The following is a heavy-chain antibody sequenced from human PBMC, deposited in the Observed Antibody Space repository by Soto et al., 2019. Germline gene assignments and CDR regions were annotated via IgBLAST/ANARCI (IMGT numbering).Heavy chain of an antibody. CDR2: VYYSGST. CDR3: ASYGSGSYYNYYYGMDV. Sequence: SETLSLTCTVSGGSISSGDYYWSWIRQPPGKGLEWIGYVYYSGSTYYNPSLKSRVTISVDTSKNQFSLKLSSVTAADTAVYDCASYGSGSYYNYYYGMDVWGQGTTVTVSS. CDR1: GGSISSGDYY. J-gene: IGHJ6*02. V-gene: IGHV4-30-4*01. D-gene: IGHD3-10*01.